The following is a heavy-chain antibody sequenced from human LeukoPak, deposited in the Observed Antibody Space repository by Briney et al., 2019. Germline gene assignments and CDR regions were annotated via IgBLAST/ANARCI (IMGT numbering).Heavy chain of an antibody. CDR1: GFTFSSYS. J-gene: IGHJ6*03. Sequence: GGSLRLSCAASGFTFSSYSMNWVRQAPGKGLEWVSSISSSSSYIYYADSVKGRFTISRDNAKNSLYLQMNSLRAEDTAVYYCARELTYVVTADMDVWGKGTTVTVSS. V-gene: IGHV3-21*01. CDR3: ARELTYVVTADMDV. D-gene: IGHD4-23*01. CDR2: ISSSSSYI.